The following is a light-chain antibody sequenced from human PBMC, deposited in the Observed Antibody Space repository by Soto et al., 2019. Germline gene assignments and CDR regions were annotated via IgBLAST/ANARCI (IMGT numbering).Light chain of an antibody. CDR1: QSVGSN. J-gene: IGKJ1*01. CDR2: AAS. Sequence: EIVMTQSPATLSVSPGERATLSCRASQSVGSNLVWYQQKPGQAPRLLIYAASTRATGIPARFSGSGSGTEFTLGISSRQSEDVAVYYCQQYNKWPPWTFGQGTKVEIK. CDR3: QQYNKWPPWT. V-gene: IGKV3-15*01.